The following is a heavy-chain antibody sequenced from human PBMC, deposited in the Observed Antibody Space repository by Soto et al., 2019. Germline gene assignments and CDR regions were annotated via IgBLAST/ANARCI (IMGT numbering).Heavy chain of an antibody. V-gene: IGHV4-31*03. CDR2: IHDSGSI. CDR3: ATEDRNYSDRSGYYH. J-gene: IGHJ5*02. D-gene: IGHD3-22*01. Sequence: SETLSLTCTVSGGPISGGSYYWSCIRKHPWKGLEWILYIHDSGSIYYNPSLKSRITISVDTSKTQFSLKLTSATVADTTVYYRATEDRNYSDRSGYYHWRQGALVTVSS. CDR1: GGPISGGSYY.